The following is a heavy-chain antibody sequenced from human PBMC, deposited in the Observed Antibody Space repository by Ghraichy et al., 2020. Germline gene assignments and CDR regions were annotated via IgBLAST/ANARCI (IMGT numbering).Heavy chain of an antibody. V-gene: IGHV3-23*01. D-gene: IGHD3-16*01. J-gene: IGHJ4*02. CDR2: ISGSGGST. CDR1: GFTFSSYA. Sequence: GGSLRLSCAASGFTFSSYAMSWVRQAPGKGLEWVSAISGSGGSTYYADSVKGRFTISRDNSKNTLYLQMNSLRAEDTAVYYCAKDIGGVQQTGLVDYWGQGTLVTVSS. CDR3: AKDIGGVQQTGLVDY.